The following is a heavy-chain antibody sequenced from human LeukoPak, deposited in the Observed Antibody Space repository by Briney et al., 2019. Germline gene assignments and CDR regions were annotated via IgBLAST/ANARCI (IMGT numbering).Heavy chain of an antibody. V-gene: IGHV1-2*02. J-gene: IGHJ4*02. CDR2: IDPSTGGT. CDR1: GYTFSEYY. Sequence: ASVKVSCKTSGYTFSEYYIYWVRQAPGQGLEWMGWIDPSTGGTNYAQNFQGRVTMTRDTSISTAYMELSSLRSEDTAVYYCARGLARTSMVTRGGVRFDYWGQGTLVTVSS. D-gene: IGHD5-18*01. CDR3: ARGLARTSMVTRGGVRFDY.